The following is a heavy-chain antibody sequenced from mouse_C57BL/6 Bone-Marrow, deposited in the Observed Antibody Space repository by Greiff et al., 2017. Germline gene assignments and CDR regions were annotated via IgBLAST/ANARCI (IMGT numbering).Heavy chain of an antibody. CDR1: GYSFSSYW. CDR2: IYPGDGDT. J-gene: IGHJ1*03. CDR3: ARSRNTTVVATRYFDV. Sequence: QVQLQQSGAELVKPGASVKISCKASGYSFSSYWMNWVKQRPGKGLEWIGQIYPGDGDTNYNGKFKGKATLTAAKYSSTAYIQFSSLTTEEAAVYVGARSRNTTVVATRYFDVWGTGTTVTVSS. V-gene: IGHV1-80*01. D-gene: IGHD1-1*01.